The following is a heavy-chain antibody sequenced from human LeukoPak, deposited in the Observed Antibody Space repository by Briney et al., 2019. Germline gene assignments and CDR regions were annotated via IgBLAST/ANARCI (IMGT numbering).Heavy chain of an antibody. J-gene: IGHJ3*02. D-gene: IGHD1-7*01. CDR2: INPNSGGT. Sequence: ASVKVSCKASGCTFTGYYMHWVRQAPGQGLEWMGWINPNSGGTNYAQKFQGWVTMTRDTSISTAYMELSRLRSDDTAVYYCARDRRNYSMGHFDAFDIWGQGTMVTVSS. CDR3: ARDRRNYSMGHFDAFDI. CDR1: GCTFTGYY. V-gene: IGHV1-2*04.